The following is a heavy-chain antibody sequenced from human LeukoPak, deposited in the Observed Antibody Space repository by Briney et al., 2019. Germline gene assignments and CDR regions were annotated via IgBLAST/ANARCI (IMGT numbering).Heavy chain of an antibody. Sequence: GGSLKLSCAASGFTVSSNYMSWVRQAPGKGLEWVSVIYSGGSTYYADSVKGRFTISRDNSKNTLYLQMNSLRAEDTAVYYCARARTTGTTWRPGDYWGQGTLVTVSS. CDR2: IYSGGST. CDR1: GFTVSSNY. V-gene: IGHV3-53*05. D-gene: IGHD1-1*01. CDR3: ARARTTGTTWRPGDY. J-gene: IGHJ4*02.